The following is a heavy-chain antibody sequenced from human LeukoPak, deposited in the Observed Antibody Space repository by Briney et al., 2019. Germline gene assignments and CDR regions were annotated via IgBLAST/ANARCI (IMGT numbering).Heavy chain of an antibody. D-gene: IGHD6-6*01. V-gene: IGHV5-51*01. CDR3: ARPHGSSLPRVFDY. CDR1: GYSFTTYW. J-gene: IGHJ4*02. CDR2: IYPGDSDT. Sequence: GESLKISCRGSGYSFTTYWIGWVRQMPGKGLEWMGIIYPGDSDTRYSPSFQGQVTISADKSVSTAYLQWSSLKASDTAMYYCARPHGSSLPRVFDYWGQGTLVTVSS.